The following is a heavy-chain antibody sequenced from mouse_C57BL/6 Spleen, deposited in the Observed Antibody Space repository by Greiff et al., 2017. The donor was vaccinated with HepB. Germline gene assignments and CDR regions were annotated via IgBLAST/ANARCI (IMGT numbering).Heavy chain of an antibody. CDR3: TRKELFTY. CDR1: GYTFTDYE. J-gene: IGHJ3*01. Sequence: QVQLKESGAELVRPGASVTLSCKASGYTFTDYEMHWVKQTPVHGLEWIGAIGPETGGTAYNQKFKGKTILTADKSSSTAFMELRSLISEDAAVYYYTRKELFTYWGQGTLVTVSA. CDR2: IGPETGGT. V-gene: IGHV1-15*01.